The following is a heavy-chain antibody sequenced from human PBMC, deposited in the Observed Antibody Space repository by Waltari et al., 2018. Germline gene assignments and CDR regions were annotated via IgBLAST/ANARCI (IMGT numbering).Heavy chain of an antibody. CDR2: IFYSGTT. D-gene: IGHD2-21*01. CDR3: ARRGDCGNDCYTFDY. CDR1: GGSISGSSHD. J-gene: IGHJ4*02. V-gene: IGHV4-39*01. Sequence: QLQLQESGPGLVRPSETLSLTCTVSGGSISGSSHDWGWIRQPPGKGLEWFVNIFYSGTTYYNPSLKIRVIISVDTSKNQFSLKLSSVTAADTAVYYCARRGDCGNDCYTFDYWGQGTLVTVSS.